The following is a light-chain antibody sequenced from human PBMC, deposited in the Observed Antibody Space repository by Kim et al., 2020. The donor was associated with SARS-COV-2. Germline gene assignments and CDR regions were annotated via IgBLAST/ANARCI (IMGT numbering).Light chain of an antibody. J-gene: IGKJ5*01. CDR2: GAS. CDR3: LQHSTYPIT. Sequence: ASVGARVPIPCRASQDIRNDLGWYQQNPGRAPKRLIYGASRLQSGVPSRFSGSGSGTEFTLTISSVQPEDFATYFCLQHSTYPITFGQGTRLEIK. CDR1: QDIRND. V-gene: IGKV1-17*01.